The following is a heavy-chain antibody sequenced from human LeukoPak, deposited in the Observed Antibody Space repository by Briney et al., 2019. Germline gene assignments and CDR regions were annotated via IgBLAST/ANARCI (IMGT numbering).Heavy chain of an antibody. CDR3: ARHAAIRNYVGSLDQ. CDR1: GGSFSGYY. CDR2: INHSGST. V-gene: IGHV4-34*01. D-gene: IGHD3-10*01. J-gene: IGHJ4*02. Sequence: PSETLSLTCAVYGGSFSGYYWSWIRQPPGKGLEWIGEINHSGSTNYNPSLKSRVTISVETSKKQFSLKLSSVTAADTAVYYCARHAAIRNYVGSLDQWSRGTLVTVSS.